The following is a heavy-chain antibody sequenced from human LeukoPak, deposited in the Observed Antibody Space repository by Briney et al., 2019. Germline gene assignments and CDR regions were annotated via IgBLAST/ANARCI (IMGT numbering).Heavy chain of an antibody. CDR3: ARVVPAAISDY. V-gene: IGHV3-48*04. Sequence: PGGSLRLSCAASGFTFSSYSMNWVRQAPGKGLEWLSYISSSSSTIYNADSVKGRFTISRDNAKNSLYLQMNSLRAEDTAVYYCARVVPAAISDYWGQGTLVTVSS. CDR1: GFTFSSYS. D-gene: IGHD2-2*01. CDR2: ISSSSSTI. J-gene: IGHJ4*02.